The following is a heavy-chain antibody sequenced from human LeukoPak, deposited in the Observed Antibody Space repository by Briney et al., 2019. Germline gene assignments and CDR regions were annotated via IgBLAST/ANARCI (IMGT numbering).Heavy chain of an antibody. Sequence: PGGSLRLSCAASGFTFSSYEMNWVRQAPGKGLEWVSYISSSGSTIYYADSVKGRFTISRDNAKNSLYLQMNSLRAEDTAVYYCARQRGEQWLIVSPNYYYYMDVWGKGTTVTISS. CDR2: ISSSGSTI. CDR1: GFTFSSYE. CDR3: ARQRGEQWLIVSPNYYYYMDV. D-gene: IGHD6-19*01. V-gene: IGHV3-48*03. J-gene: IGHJ6*03.